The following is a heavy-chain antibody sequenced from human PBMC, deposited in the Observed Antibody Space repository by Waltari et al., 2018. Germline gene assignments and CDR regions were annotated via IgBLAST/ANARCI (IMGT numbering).Heavy chain of an antibody. J-gene: IGHJ3*02. Sequence: QVQLQESGPGLVKPSETLSLTCAVSGYSISSGYYWGWIRQPPGKGLEWIGSIHHSGSTCYNPSLKSRVTISVDTSKNQFSLKLSSVTAADTAVYYCARGVAGWSAFDIWGQGTMVTVSS. CDR3: ARGVAGWSAFDI. V-gene: IGHV4-38-2*01. D-gene: IGHD6-19*01. CDR2: IHHSGST. CDR1: GYSISSGYY.